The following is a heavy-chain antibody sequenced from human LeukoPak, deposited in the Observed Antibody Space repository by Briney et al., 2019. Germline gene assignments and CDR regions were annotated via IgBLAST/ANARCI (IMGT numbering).Heavy chain of an antibody. D-gene: IGHD3-22*01. CDR3: VRESVYYHSSAYYKVLDY. J-gene: IGHJ4*02. V-gene: IGHV3-21*01. Sequence: PGGSLRLSCAASGFTFSSHSMTWVRQAPGKGLEWVSVITSSSDYIYYADSLKGRFTVSRDNAKNSLYLQLNSLRAEDTAVYYCVRESVYYHSSAYYKVLDYWGQGTLVTVSS. CDR2: ITSSSDYI. CDR1: GFTFSSHS.